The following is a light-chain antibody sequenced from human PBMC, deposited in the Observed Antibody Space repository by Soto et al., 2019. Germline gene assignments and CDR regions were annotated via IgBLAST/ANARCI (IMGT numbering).Light chain of an antibody. CDR2: GAS. J-gene: IGKJ1*01. CDR1: QSVSNN. Sequence: EMVMTQSPATLSVSQGERATLSCRASQSVSNNLAWYQQKPGQAPRLLIYGASTRASDIPTRFSGSGSGTEFTLTISSLQSEDFAVYYCQQYNNWPVAFGQGTKVEIK. V-gene: IGKV3-15*01. CDR3: QQYNNWPVA.